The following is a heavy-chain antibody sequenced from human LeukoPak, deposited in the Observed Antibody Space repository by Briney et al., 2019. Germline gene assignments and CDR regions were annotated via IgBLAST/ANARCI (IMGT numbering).Heavy chain of an antibody. CDR2: ISYDGNNK. D-gene: IGHD1-26*01. CDR3: AKDLTDGSYYAFDY. V-gene: IGHV3-30*18. J-gene: IGHJ4*02. Sequence: GGSLRLSCAASGFSLSNYGMHWVRQAPGKGLEWVAVISYDGNNKYYADSVKGRFTISRDNSKNTLYLQMNSLRAEDMAVYYCAKDLTDGSYYAFDYWGQGTLVTVSS. CDR1: GFSLSNYG.